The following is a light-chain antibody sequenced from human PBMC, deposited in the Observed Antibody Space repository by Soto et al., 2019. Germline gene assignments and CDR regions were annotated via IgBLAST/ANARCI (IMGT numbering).Light chain of an antibody. CDR1: QTISSW. CDR3: QRYNNWPLT. J-gene: IGKJ4*01. V-gene: IGKV1-5*03. CDR2: KAS. Sequence: DIQMTQSPSTLSGSVGDRVTITCRASQTISSWLAWYQQKPGKAPKLLIYKASTLKSGVPSRFSGSGSGTEFTLTISSLQPEDFAVYYCQRYNNWPLTLGGGTKVDIK.